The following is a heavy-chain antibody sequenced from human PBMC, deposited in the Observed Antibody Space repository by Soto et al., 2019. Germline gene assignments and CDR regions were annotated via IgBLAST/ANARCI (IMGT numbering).Heavy chain of an antibody. CDR2: ISAYNGNT. CDR3: ARGGLGYYYDSSGYSLDY. D-gene: IGHD3-22*01. J-gene: IGHJ4*02. CDR1: GYTFTSYG. V-gene: IGHV1-18*01. Sequence: QVQLVQSGAEVKKPGASVKVSCKASGYTFTSYGISWVRQAPGQGLEWMGWISAYNGNTNYAQKLQGRVTMTTDTSTSTAYMELRSLRCDGTAVYYCARGGLGYYYDSSGYSLDYWGQGTLVNVSS.